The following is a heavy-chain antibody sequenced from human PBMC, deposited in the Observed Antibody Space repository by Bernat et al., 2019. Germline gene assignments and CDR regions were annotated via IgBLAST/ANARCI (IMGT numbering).Heavy chain of an antibody. CDR3: ATRPRQPES. J-gene: IGHJ4*02. V-gene: IGHV3-7*01. CDR1: GFTFSTYW. Sequence: EVQLVESGGGLVQPGGSLRLSCTASGFTFSTYWMTWVRQAPGKGLEWVASIKQDGSEKYYLDSVKGRFTISRDHTKNSLYLEMSSLGGKDTAVYYCATRPRQPESWGQGTLVTVSS. D-gene: IGHD6-13*01. CDR2: IKQDGSEK.